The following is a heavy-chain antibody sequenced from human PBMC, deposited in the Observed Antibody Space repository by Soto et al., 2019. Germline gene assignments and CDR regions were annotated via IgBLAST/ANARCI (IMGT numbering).Heavy chain of an antibody. V-gene: IGHV3-23*01. J-gene: IGHJ4*02. CDR1: GFTFSSYA. D-gene: IGHD6-25*01. CDR2: IDYTGGYS. Sequence: GGSLRLSCAASGFTFSSYAMNWVRQAPGKGLEWVSTIDYTGGYSYYADSVKGRFTISRDNSENTLYLHTNSLRAEDTAIYYCTKFFVETGDSSGWPWSFHDWGLSTLVTVSS. CDR3: TKFFVETGDSSGWPWSFHD.